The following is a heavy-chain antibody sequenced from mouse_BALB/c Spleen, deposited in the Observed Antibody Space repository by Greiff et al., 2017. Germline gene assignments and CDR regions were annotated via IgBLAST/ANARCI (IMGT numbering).Heavy chain of an antibody. CDR1: GFAFSSYD. V-gene: IGHV5-12-1*01. CDR2: ISSGGGST. J-gene: IGHJ2*01. CDR3: ARQLGRCYFDY. Sequence: EVKLMESGGGLVKPGGSLKLSCAASGFAFSSYDMSWVRQTPEKRLEWVAYISSGGGSTYYPDTVKGRFTISRDNAKNTLYLQMSSLKSEDTAMYYCARQLGRCYFDYWGQGTTLTVSS. D-gene: IGHD4-1*01.